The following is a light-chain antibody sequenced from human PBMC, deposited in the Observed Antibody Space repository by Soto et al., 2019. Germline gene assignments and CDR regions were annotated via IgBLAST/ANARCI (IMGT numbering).Light chain of an antibody. V-gene: IGLV2-14*03. CDR2: GVN. CDR1: NSDVGGYIY. CDR3: VSYTSTNTLV. Sequence: QSALTQPASVSGSPGQSITISCTGTNSDVGGYIYVSWYQHQPGKVPKLMFYGVNNRPSGVSNRFSASKSGNTASLTISGLQTEDEADYYCVSYTSTNTLVFGGGTKLTVL. J-gene: IGLJ2*01.